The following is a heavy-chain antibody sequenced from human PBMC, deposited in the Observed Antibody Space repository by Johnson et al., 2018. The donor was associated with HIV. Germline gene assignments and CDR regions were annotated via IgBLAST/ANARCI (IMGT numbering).Heavy chain of an antibody. CDR2: INWNGGST. CDR1: GFTFDDYG. Sequence: VQLVESGGGLIQPGGSLRLSCAASGFTFDDYGMSWVRQAPGKGLEWVSGINWNGGSTGYADSVKDRFTISRDNAKNSLYLQMNSLRAEDTALYYCARGVSSGYYSNAFDVWGQGTMATVSS. V-gene: IGHV3-20*04. D-gene: IGHD3-22*01. J-gene: IGHJ3*01. CDR3: ARGVSSGYYSNAFDV.